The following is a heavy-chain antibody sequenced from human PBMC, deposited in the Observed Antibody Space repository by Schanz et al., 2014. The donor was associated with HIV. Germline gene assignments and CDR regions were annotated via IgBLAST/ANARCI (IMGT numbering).Heavy chain of an antibody. Sequence: QVLLVQSGAEMKQPGSSVKVSCKASGGTFSSYAISWVRQAPGQGLEWMGGFITIFRTSNYAQKFQDRVTITADETTSTAYMELSSLTSEDTAIYYCARDGAQRYFDFWGQGTLVSVSS. V-gene: IGHV1-69*01. CDR3: ARDGAQRYFDF. CDR2: FITIFRTS. J-gene: IGHJ4*02. CDR1: GGTFSSYA. D-gene: IGHD3-9*01.